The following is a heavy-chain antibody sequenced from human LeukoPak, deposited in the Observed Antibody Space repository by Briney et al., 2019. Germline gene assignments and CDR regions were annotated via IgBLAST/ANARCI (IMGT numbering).Heavy chain of an antibody. V-gene: IGHV3-23*01. Sequence: TGGSLRLSCAASGFTFSSYAMSWVRLAPGKGLEGVSAISGSGGSTYYADSVKGRFTISRDNSKNTLYLQMNSLRAEDTAVYYCAAPELRFLEWLPSPFLPPFDYWGQGTLVTVSS. CDR3: AAPELRFLEWLPSPFLPPFDY. CDR1: GFTFSSYA. J-gene: IGHJ4*02. D-gene: IGHD3-3*01. CDR2: ISGSGGST.